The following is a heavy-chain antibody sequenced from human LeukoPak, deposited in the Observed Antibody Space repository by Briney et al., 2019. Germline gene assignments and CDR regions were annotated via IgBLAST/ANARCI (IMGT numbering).Heavy chain of an antibody. CDR2: TNHSGST. V-gene: IGHV4-34*01. CDR1: GGSFSGYY. J-gene: IGHJ5*02. Sequence: SETLSLTCAVYGGSFSGYYWSWIRQPPGKGLEWIGETNHSGSTNYNPSLKSRVTISVDTSKNQFSLKLSSVTAADTAVYYCASLYGDYPFDPWGQGTLVTVSS. D-gene: IGHD4-17*01. CDR3: ASLYGDYPFDP.